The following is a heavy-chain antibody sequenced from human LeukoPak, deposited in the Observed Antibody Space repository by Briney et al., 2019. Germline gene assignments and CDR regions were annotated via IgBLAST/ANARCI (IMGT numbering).Heavy chain of an antibody. Sequence: GGSLRLSCAASGFTFSSYGMHWVRQAPGKRLEWVAFIRYDGSNKYYADFVKGRFTISRDNSKNTLYLQMNSLRAEDTAVYYCAKGSNQLLIDYFDYWGQGTLVTVSS. CDR2: IRYDGSNK. D-gene: IGHD2-2*01. CDR1: GFTFSSYG. CDR3: AKGSNQLLIDYFDY. J-gene: IGHJ4*02. V-gene: IGHV3-30*02.